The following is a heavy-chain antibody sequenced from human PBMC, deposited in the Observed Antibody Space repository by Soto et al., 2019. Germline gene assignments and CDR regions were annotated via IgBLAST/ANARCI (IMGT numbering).Heavy chain of an antibody. J-gene: IGHJ1*01. CDR1: GGSISSGDYY. V-gene: IGHV4-30-4*01. CDR2: IYYSRST. CDR3: ARAQDGYNYGGYGA. D-gene: IGHD5-12*01. Sequence: QVQLQESGPGLVKPSQTLSLTCTVSGGSISSGDYYWSWIRQPPGKGLEWIGYIYYSRSTYYNPSLKSRVTITEDTSKNPFSLKVSSVTAADTAVYSCARAQDGYNYGGYGAWGQGTLVTVSS.